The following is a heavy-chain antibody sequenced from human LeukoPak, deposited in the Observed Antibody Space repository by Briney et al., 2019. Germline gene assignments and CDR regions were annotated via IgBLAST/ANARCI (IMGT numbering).Heavy chain of an antibody. CDR1: GYTFTSYG. D-gene: IGHD5-18*01. CDR2: ISAYNGNT. CDR3: ARQVDTAMALPDY. J-gene: IGHJ4*02. V-gene: IGHV1-18*01. Sequence: ASVKVSCKASGYTFTSYGISWVRQAPGQGLEWMGWISAYNGNTNYAQKLQGRVTMTTDTSTTTAYMELRNLRSDDTAIYYCARQVDTAMALPDYWDQATLVTVSS.